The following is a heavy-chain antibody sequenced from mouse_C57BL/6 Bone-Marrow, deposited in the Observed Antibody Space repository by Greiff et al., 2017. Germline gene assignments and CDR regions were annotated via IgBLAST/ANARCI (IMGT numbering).Heavy chain of an antibody. Sequence: DVMLVESGGGLVQPGGSLKLSCAASGFTFSDYYMYWVRQTPEKRLEWVAYISNGGGSTYYPDTVKGRFTISRDNAKNTLYLQMSRLKSEDTAMYYCARTYYGNLDYWGQGTTLTVSS. V-gene: IGHV5-12*01. D-gene: IGHD2-10*01. J-gene: IGHJ2*01. CDR2: ISNGGGST. CDR1: GFTFSDYY. CDR3: ARTYYGNLDY.